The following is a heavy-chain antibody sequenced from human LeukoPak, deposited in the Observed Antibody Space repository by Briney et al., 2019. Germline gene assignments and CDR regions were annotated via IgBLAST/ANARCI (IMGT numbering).Heavy chain of an antibody. CDR1: GGSISSGSYY. Sequence: SQTLSLTCTVSGGSISSGSYYWSWIRQPAGKGLEWIGRIYTSGSTNYNPSLKSRVTISVDTSKNQFSLKLSSVTAADTAVYYCARDSYRIVVVPAATTSYYYYYYMDVWGKGTTVTVSS. CDR3: ARDSYRIVVVPAATTSYYYYYYMDV. V-gene: IGHV4-61*02. J-gene: IGHJ6*03. CDR2: IYTSGST. D-gene: IGHD2-2*01.